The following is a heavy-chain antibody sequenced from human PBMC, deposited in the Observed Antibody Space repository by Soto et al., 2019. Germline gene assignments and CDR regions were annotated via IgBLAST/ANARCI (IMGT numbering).Heavy chain of an antibody. D-gene: IGHD3-16*02. Sequence: QVQLQESGPGLVQPSETLSLTCVGVSFGTYYWGWIRQPPGKGLEWLGYIFSSEHFKYNPSLKSRLTISVGPAKNLVSLRLTSVTAADPAVYYCAREGGGYRFDRWGQGTLVTVSS. CDR2: IFSSEHF. J-gene: IGHJ4*02. V-gene: IGHV4-59*01. CDR3: AREGGGYRFDR. CDR1: VSFGTYY.